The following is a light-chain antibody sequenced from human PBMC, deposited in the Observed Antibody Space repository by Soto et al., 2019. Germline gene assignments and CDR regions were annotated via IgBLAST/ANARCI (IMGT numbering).Light chain of an antibody. V-gene: IGKV1-33*01. J-gene: IGKJ5*01. Sequence: DIQMTQSPSSLSASVGDRVTITCQASRDISNSLNWYQQKPGKAPKLLIYDASNLETGVPSRFSGSESGTDFTFTISSLQPEDIATYYCQQYRNLPITFGQGTRLEIK. CDR1: RDISNS. CDR2: DAS. CDR3: QQYRNLPIT.